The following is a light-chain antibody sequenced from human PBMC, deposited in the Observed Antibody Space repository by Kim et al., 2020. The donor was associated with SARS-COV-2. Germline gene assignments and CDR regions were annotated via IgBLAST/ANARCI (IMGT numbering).Light chain of an antibody. CDR1: QSVSSNY. Sequence: SPVERATLSCRVSQSVSSNYLAWYQQKPGQAPRLLIYGASSRATGIPDRFSGSGSGTDFTLTITRLEPEDFAVYYCQQYSSSPATFGQGTKVDIK. V-gene: IGKV3-20*01. J-gene: IGKJ1*01. CDR2: GAS. CDR3: QQYSSSPAT.